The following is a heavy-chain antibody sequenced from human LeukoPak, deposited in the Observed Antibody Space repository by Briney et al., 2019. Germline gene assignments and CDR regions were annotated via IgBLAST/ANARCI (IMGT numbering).Heavy chain of an antibody. D-gene: IGHD3-10*01. CDR3: ARRGLSIKHWFDP. J-gene: IGHJ5*02. CDR2: MNPNSGNT. Sequence: GASVKFSCKASGYTFTSYDINWVRQATGQGLEWLGWMNPNSGNTGYAQKFQGRVTMTRNTSKSTAYMELSSLSSEDTAAYYCARRGLSIKHWFDPWGQGTLVTVSS. V-gene: IGHV1-8*01. CDR1: GYTFTSYD.